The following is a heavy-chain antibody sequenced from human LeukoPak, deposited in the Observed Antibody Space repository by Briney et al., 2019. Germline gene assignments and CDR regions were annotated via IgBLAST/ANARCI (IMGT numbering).Heavy chain of an antibody. J-gene: IGHJ4*02. V-gene: IGHV1-69*05. CDR3: ARDNGDIVALPYY. Sequence: ASVTVSCTASGGTFTSYAISWVRQAPGQGREWMGGIIPIFGTANYAQKFQGRVTITTDESTSTAYMELSSLRSEDTAVYYCARDNGDIVALPYYWGQGTLVTVSS. CDR2: IIPIFGTA. D-gene: IGHD5-12*01. CDR1: GGTFTSYA.